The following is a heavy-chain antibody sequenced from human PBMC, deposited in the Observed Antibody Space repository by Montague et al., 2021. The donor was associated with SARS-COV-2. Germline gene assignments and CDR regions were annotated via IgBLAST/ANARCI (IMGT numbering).Heavy chain of an antibody. CDR3: AGHARRGIVATPSGWFDP. CDR2: IYFSGST. CDR1: GGSISSSSYY. J-gene: IGHJ5*02. Sequence: SETLSLTCTVSGGSISSSSYYWGRIRQPPGKGLEWIGSIYFSGSTYYNPSLKSRVTISADTSKNQFSLKLSSVTAADTAVYCCAGHARRGIVATPSGWFDPWGQGTLVTVSS. D-gene: IGHD5-12*01. V-gene: IGHV4-39*01.